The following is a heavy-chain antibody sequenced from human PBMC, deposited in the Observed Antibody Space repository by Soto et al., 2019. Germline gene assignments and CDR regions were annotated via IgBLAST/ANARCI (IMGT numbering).Heavy chain of an antibody. CDR1: GFTFSSYA. Sequence: GGSLRLSCAASGFTFSSYAMSWVRQAPGKGLEWVSAISGSGSSTYYADSVKGRFTIPRDNSKNTLYLQMNSLRAEDTAVYYCAKGQYYYGSGSESMDVWGQGTTVTVSS. V-gene: IGHV3-23*01. CDR2: ISGSGSST. D-gene: IGHD3-10*01. CDR3: AKGQYYYGSGSESMDV. J-gene: IGHJ6*02.